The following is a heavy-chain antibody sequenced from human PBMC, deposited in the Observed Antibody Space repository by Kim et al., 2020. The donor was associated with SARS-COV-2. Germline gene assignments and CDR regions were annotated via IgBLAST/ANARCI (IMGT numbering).Heavy chain of an antibody. D-gene: IGHD4-17*01. CDR3: ARETRDDYGDYGIDY. Sequence: GGSLRLSCAASGFTFSDYYMSWIRQAPGKGLEWVSYISSSSSYTNYADSVKGRFTISRDNAKNSLYLQMNSLRPEDTAVYYCARETRDDYGDYGIDYWGQGTLVTVSS. J-gene: IGHJ4*02. V-gene: IGHV3-11*05. CDR2: ISSSSSYT. CDR1: GFTFSDYY.